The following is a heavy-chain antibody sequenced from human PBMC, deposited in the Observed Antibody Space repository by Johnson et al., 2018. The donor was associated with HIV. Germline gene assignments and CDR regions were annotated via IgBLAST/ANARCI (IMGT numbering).Heavy chain of an antibody. J-gene: IGHJ3*02. CDR2: ISHDGSNK. Sequence: QVQLVESGGGVVHPGKSLRLYCAASGFTFSSSAMHWVRQVPGKGLEWLAVISHDGSNKYYADSVKGRFTISRDNSKNTLYLQMNSLRAEDTAVYYCARDSSWGLGTPGAFDIWGQGTMVTVSS. D-gene: IGHD7-27*01. V-gene: IGHV3-30*04. CDR3: ARDSSWGLGTPGAFDI. CDR1: GFTFSSSA.